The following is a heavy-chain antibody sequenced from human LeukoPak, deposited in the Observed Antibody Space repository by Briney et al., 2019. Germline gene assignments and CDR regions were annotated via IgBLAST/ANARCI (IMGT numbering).Heavy chain of an antibody. CDR3: AKMAYDSSGYPY. D-gene: IGHD3-22*01. V-gene: IGHV3-23*01. CDR2: IRGSDGSA. Sequence: GGSLRLSCAGSGFTFSSYALSWVRQAPGKGLEWVSSIRGSDGSAYYADSVKGRFTISRDNSKNTLYLQMNSLGAEDTAVYYCAKMAYDSSGYPYWGQGTLVTISS. CDR1: GFTFSSYA. J-gene: IGHJ4*02.